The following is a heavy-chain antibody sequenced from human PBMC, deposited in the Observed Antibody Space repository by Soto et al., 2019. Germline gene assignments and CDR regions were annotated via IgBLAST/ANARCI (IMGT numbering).Heavy chain of an antibody. Sequence: LVESGGGLVQPGGSLRLSCAASGFPFSSHWLQWVRQVPGRGLVWVSRIDNTGSSAIYADSVRGRFTVSRDNAKDTLYLHMNSLRAEDTAVYYCATLIGYDYWGQGTLVTVFS. V-gene: IGHV3-74*01. D-gene: IGHD5-12*01. CDR1: GFPFSSHW. J-gene: IGHJ4*02. CDR2: IDNTGSSA. CDR3: ATLIGYDY.